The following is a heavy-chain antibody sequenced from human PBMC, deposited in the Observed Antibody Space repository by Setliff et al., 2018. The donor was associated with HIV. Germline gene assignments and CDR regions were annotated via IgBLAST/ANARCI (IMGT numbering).Heavy chain of an antibody. J-gene: IGHJ6*03. Sequence: TSETLSLTCAVSGGSISSSNWWSWVRQAPGEGLEWIGEIHHSGSTNYNPSLKSRVTISVDTSKNQFSLKLRSVTAADRAVYYCARVPGYSSGTSYMDVWGKGTTVTVSS. CDR2: IHHSGST. CDR3: ARVPGYSSGTSYMDV. V-gene: IGHV4-4*02. CDR1: GGSISSSNW. D-gene: IGHD6-19*01.